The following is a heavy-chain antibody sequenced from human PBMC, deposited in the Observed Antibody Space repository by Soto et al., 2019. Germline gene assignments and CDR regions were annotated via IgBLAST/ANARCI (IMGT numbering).Heavy chain of an antibody. Sequence: QVSLVQSGAEVKKPGASVNVSCKAFGYIFSNFYIHWVRQAPGQGLEWMGIINPNTGGTSYPQKFQGRVILTRDTSTSTVYMEMSSLTSEDTAVYYCARDKVYGDNSFDFWGQGTLVTVSS. CDR2: INPNTGGT. V-gene: IGHV1-46*01. J-gene: IGHJ4*02. CDR1: GYIFSNFY. CDR3: ARDKVYGDNSFDF. D-gene: IGHD4-17*01.